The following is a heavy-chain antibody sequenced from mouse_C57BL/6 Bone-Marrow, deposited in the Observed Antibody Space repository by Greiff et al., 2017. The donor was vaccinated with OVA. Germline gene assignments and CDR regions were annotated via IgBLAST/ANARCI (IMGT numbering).Heavy chain of an antibody. J-gene: IGHJ4*01. Sequence: QVQLQQSGAELVKPGASVKMSCKASGYTFTSYWITWVKQRPGQGLEWIGDIYPGSGSTNYNEKFKSKATLTVDTSSSTAYMQLSSLTSEDSAVYYCAREGDSFFMDYWGQGTSVTVSS. CDR3: AREGDSFFMDY. CDR2: IYPGSGST. V-gene: IGHV1-55*01. CDR1: GYTFTSYW. D-gene: IGHD3-2*01.